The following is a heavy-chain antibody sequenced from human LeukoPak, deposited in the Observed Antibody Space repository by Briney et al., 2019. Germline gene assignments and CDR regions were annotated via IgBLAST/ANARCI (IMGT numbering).Heavy chain of an antibody. V-gene: IGHV4-39*01. CDR3: ARLRGYTSGNPGY. J-gene: IGHJ4*02. D-gene: IGHD5-18*01. CDR2: IYYNGDT. CDR1: GASISSSSYY. Sequence: SETLSLTCTVSGASISSSSYYWGWIRQPPGQGLVWIGSIYYNGDTYYNSSLKSRLTIYVDTSKNQFTLKLSSMTAADTALYYCARLRGYTSGNPGYWGQGSLVTVSS.